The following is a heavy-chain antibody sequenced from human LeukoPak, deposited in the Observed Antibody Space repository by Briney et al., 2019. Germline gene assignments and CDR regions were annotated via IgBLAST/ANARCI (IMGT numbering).Heavy chain of an antibody. V-gene: IGHV4-34*01. CDR2: INHSGST. J-gene: IGHJ6*03. D-gene: IGHD3-10*01. CDR1: GGSFSGYY. Sequence: PSETLSLTCAVYGGSFSGYYWSWICQPPGKGLEWIGEINHSGSTNYNPSLKSRVTISVDTSKNQFSLKLSSVTAADTAVYYCARGFYGSSPAIDAPTGAYYYYMDVWGKGTTVTVSS. CDR3: ARGFYGSSPAIDAPTGAYYYYMDV.